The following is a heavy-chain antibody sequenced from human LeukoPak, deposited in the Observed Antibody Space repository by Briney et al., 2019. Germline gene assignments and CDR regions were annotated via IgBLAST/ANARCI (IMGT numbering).Heavy chain of an antibody. V-gene: IGHV4-59*01. CDR3: AAVRGVGTFDP. Sequence: PSETLSLTCTVSGGSISSYYWSWIRQPPGKGLEWIAYISDIGSINYNPSLKSRVTISLDTSKNQFSLKLSSVTAADTAVYYCAAVRGVGTFDPWGQGTLVTVSS. J-gene: IGHJ5*02. CDR2: ISDIGSI. D-gene: IGHD3-10*01. CDR1: GGSISSYY.